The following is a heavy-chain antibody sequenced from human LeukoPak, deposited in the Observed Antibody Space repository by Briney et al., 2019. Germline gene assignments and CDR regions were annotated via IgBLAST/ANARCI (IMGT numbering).Heavy chain of an antibody. V-gene: IGHV1-8*03. Sequence: GASVKVSCTASGYTFTSYDINWVRQATGQGLEWMGWMNPNSGNTGYAQKFQGRVTITRNTSISTAYMELSSLRSEDTAVYYCARVDIAARQGTLDIWGQGTMVTVSS. D-gene: IGHD6-6*01. J-gene: IGHJ3*02. CDR1: GYTFTSYD. CDR2: MNPNSGNT. CDR3: ARVDIAARQGTLDI.